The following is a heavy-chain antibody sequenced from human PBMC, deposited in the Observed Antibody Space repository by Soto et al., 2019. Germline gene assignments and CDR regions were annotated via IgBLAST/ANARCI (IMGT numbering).Heavy chain of an antibody. CDR3: AKGLTTMVRGFATE. CDR1: GFTVSVYA. CDR2: ISGSGGST. D-gene: IGHD3-10*01. V-gene: IGHV3-23*01. Sequence: GESRRISCAAAGFTVSVYAMGGVRQAPGKGLEWVSAISGSGGSTYYADSVKGRFTISRDNSKNTLYLQMNSLRAEDTAVYYCAKGLTTMVRGFATEWGQGPLVTVSS. J-gene: IGHJ4*02.